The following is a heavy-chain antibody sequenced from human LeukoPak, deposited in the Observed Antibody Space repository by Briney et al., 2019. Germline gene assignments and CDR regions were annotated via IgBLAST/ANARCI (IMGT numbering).Heavy chain of an antibody. CDR2: ISRRGDSV. J-gene: IGHJ4*02. CDR1: GFSFRGYY. CDR3: ARDLFSQSYDSSGYFDY. D-gene: IGHD3-22*01. Sequence: GESLKISCEASGFSFRGYYMNWLRQAPGKGLEWLSFISRRGDSVLYADSVKGRFTISRDNAKSTLYLEMDSLTVEDTAVYYCARDLFSQSYDSSGYFDYWGQGVLVTVSS. V-gene: IGHV3-11*01.